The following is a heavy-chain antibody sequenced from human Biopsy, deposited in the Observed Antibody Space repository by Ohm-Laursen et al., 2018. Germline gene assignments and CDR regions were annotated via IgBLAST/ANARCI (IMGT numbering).Heavy chain of an antibody. Sequence: SLRLSCTASGFSVSSYDMNWVRQAPGKGLEWISYISETSSHIYDADSVRDRSTVARDIAKNSLYLQLNSLRVEDTAVYYCARDSSRRAREGGMDVWGQGTTVTVSS. D-gene: IGHD6-6*01. CDR3: ARDSSRRAREGGMDV. J-gene: IGHJ6*02. V-gene: IGHV3-21*01. CDR2: ISETSSHI. CDR1: GFSVSSYD.